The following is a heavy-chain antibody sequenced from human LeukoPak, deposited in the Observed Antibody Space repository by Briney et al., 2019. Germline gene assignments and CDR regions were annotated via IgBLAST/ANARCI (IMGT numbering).Heavy chain of an antibody. J-gene: IGHJ6*02. CDR3: AKYCGDSDYGMDV. CDR2: ISGSGGST. V-gene: IGHV3-23*01. CDR1: GFTFSSYA. Sequence: GGSLRLSCAASGFTFSSYAMSWVRQAPGKGLEWVSAISGSGGSTYYADSVKGRFIISRDNSKNTLYLQMNSLRAEDTALYYCAKYCGDSDYGMDVWGQGTTVTVSS. D-gene: IGHD4-17*01.